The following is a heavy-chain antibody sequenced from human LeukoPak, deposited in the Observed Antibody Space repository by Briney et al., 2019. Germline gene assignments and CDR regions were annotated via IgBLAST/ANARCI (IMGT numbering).Heavy chain of an antibody. CDR2: FDPEDGET. CDR3: ATRPRSGYSPYYYYYGMDV. CDR1: GYTLTELS. Sequence: GASVKVSCKVSGYTLTELSMHWVRQAPGKGLEWMGGFDPEDGETIYAQKFLGRVTMTEDTSTDTAYMELSSLRSEDTAVYYCATRPRSGYSPYYYYYGMDVWGQGTTVTVSS. V-gene: IGHV1-24*01. J-gene: IGHJ6*02. D-gene: IGHD3-3*01.